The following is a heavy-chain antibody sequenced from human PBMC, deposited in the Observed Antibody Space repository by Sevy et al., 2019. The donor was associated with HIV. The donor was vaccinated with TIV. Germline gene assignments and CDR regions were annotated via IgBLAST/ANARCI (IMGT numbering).Heavy chain of an antibody. Sequence: GGSLRLSCAASEFTFSDYYMSWIRQAPGKGLEWVSYISSRSTYKNYADSVKGRFTISRDNARNSLYLQMNSLRDEDTAVYYCARVRYDSGSYYKDYWGQGTLVTVSS. CDR3: ARVRYDSGSYYKDY. CDR1: EFTFSDYY. J-gene: IGHJ4*02. CDR2: ISSRSTYK. D-gene: IGHD3-10*01. V-gene: IGHV3-11*06.